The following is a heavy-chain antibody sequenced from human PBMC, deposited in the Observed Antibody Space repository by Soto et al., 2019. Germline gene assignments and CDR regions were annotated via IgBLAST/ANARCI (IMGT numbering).Heavy chain of an antibody. V-gene: IGHV4-34*01. CDR3: ARGGDRGYIYGYGIRDDAFNI. Sequence: QVQLQQWGAGLLKPSETLSLTCAVYGASFSGYYWSWIRQPPGKGLEWIGEISHTGSTNYNPSLKSRVTISVDTSKNQFSLKLTSVTAADTAIYYCARGGDRGYIYGYGIRDDAFNIWGQGTMVTVSS. CDR1: GASFSGYY. CDR2: ISHTGST. D-gene: IGHD5-18*01. J-gene: IGHJ3*02.